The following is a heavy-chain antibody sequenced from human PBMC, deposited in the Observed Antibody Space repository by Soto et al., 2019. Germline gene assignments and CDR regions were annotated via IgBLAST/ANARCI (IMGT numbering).Heavy chain of an antibody. CDR3: ARVSGTPYFQQ. J-gene: IGHJ1*01. CDR2: IYWNDDK. V-gene: IGHV2-5*01. Sequence: QITLKESGPTLVKPTQTLTLTCTFSGVSLSTAGVGVGWIRQPPGKALEWLALIYWNDDKRYSPSLKSRLTITKDTSKSQAVLTMTNMDPVDTATYYCARVSGTPYFQQWGQGTLVTVSS. D-gene: IGHD6-19*01. CDR1: GVSLSTAGVG.